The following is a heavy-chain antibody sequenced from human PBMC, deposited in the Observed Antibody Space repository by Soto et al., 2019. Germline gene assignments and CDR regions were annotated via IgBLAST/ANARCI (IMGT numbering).Heavy chain of an antibody. Sequence: GGSLRLSCAASGFTFSSYDMHWVRQATGKGLEWVSAIGTAGDTYYPGSVKGRFTISRENAKNSLYLQMNSLRAEDTAVYYCARGAPRLHYYDFWIDYWGQGTLVTVSS. CDR1: GFTFSSYD. CDR3: ARGAPRLHYYDFWIDY. V-gene: IGHV3-13*01. J-gene: IGHJ4*02. D-gene: IGHD3-3*01. CDR2: IGTAGDT.